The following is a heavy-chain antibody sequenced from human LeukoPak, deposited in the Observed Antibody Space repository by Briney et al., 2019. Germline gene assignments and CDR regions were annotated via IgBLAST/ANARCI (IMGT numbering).Heavy chain of an antibody. J-gene: IGHJ3*02. Sequence: PSETLSLTCAVYGGSFSGYYWSWIRQPPGKGLEWIGEINHSGSTNYNPSLKSRVTISVDTSKNQFSLQLSSGTAADTAVYYCARRSHLGGYYYAGTRAFDIWGQGTMVTVSS. D-gene: IGHD3-22*01. CDR3: ARRSHLGGYYYAGTRAFDI. V-gene: IGHV4-34*01. CDR2: INHSGST. CDR1: GGSFSGYY.